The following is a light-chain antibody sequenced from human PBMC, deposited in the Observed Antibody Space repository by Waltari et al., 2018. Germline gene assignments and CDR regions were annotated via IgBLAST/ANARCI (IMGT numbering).Light chain of an antibody. J-gene: IGLJ2*01. Sequence: QSGLTQPPSVSGAPGQRVTISCTGSSSNIGAGYDVHWYQLLPGTAPKLLIYGTSNRPSGVPDRVSGSKSGTSASLAITGLQAEDEADYYCQSYDSSLSGSVFGGGTKLTVL. CDR2: GTS. CDR3: QSYDSSLSGSV. CDR1: SSNIGAGYD. V-gene: IGLV1-40*01.